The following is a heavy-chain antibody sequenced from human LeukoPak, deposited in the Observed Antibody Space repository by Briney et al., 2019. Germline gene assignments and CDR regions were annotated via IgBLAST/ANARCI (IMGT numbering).Heavy chain of an antibody. CDR1: GGSISSSSYY. CDR3: AITYSSSWSSADYFDY. V-gene: IGHV4-39*01. J-gene: IGHJ4*02. CDR2: IYYSGST. D-gene: IGHD6-13*01. Sequence: SETLSLTCTVSGGSISSSSYYWGWIRQPPGKGLEWIGSIYYSGSTYYNPSLKSRVTISVDTSKNQFSLKLSSVTAADTAVYYCAITYSSSWSSADYFDYWGQGTLVTVSS.